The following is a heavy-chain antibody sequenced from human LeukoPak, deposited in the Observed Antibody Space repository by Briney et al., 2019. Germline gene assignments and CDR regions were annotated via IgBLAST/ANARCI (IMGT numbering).Heavy chain of an antibody. CDR3: ARDSDRRGDY. D-gene: IGHD2-15*01. J-gene: IGHJ4*02. Sequence: GGSLRLSCAASGFTFSGSALHWVRQASGKGLEWVASIKPDGSDTYYEDSVKGRFTISRDNARNSLYLQMYSLRDEDTAVYYCARDSDRRGDYWGQGTPVTVSS. CDR1: GFTFSGSA. V-gene: IGHV3-7*01. CDR2: IKPDGSDT.